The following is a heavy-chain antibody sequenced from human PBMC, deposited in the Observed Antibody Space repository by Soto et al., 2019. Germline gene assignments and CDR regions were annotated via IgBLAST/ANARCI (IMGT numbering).Heavy chain of an antibody. CDR3: AHRRRDNSPWYAANFDY. J-gene: IGHJ4*02. CDR1: GFSLTTSGVG. CDR2: IYWDDDK. D-gene: IGHD6-13*01. Sequence: SGPTLVNPTQTLTLTCTFSGFSLTTSGVGVGWIRQPPGKALEWLALIYWDDDKRYRPSLKSGLTITKDTSKNQVVLTMTNMDPVDTATYYCAHRRRDNSPWYAANFDYWGQGTLLTVSS. V-gene: IGHV2-5*02.